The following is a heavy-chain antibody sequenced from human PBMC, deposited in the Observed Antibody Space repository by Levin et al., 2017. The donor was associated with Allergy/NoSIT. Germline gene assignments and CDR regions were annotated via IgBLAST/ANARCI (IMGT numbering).Heavy chain of an antibody. J-gene: IGHJ4*02. Sequence: SQTLSLTCTVSGGSISSSSYYWGWIRQPPGKGLEWIGSIYYSGSTYYNPSLKSRVTISVDTSKNQFSLKLSSVTAADTAVYYCARAYYDFWSGHKGAFDYWGQGTLVTVSS. CDR1: GGSISSSSYY. CDR3: ARAYYDFWSGHKGAFDY. CDR2: IYYSGST. D-gene: IGHD3-3*01. V-gene: IGHV4-39*01.